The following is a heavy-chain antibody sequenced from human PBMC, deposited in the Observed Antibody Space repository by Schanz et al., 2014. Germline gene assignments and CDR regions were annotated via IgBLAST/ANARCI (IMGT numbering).Heavy chain of an antibody. V-gene: IGHV3-23*01. J-gene: IGHJ6*04. Sequence: VQLLQSGGALVQPGGSLRLSCSASGFTFSTYAMSWARQTPGKGLEWVSVISGSGVTIYYADSVKGRFTISRDNAKNSLFLQMNSLTAEDTAVYFCARDLSSLIQGDVWGKGTTVTVSS. CDR1: GFTFSTYA. CDR3: ARDLSSLIQGDV. CDR2: ISGSGVTI. D-gene: IGHD2-2*01.